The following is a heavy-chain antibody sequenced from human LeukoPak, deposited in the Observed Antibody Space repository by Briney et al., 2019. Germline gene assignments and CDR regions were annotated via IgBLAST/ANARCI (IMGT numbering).Heavy chain of an antibody. CDR2: ISSDGRIT. Sequence: GGSLRLSCAASGFTFRSYAMHWVRQAPGKGLEYVSAISSDGRITYYANSVKGRFTISRDNSKNTLYLQRGSLRADDTPVYYCARVSGWYWFVNWGQGPLVTVSS. J-gene: IGHJ4*02. D-gene: IGHD6-19*01. CDR3: ARVSGWYWFVN. V-gene: IGHV3-64*01. CDR1: GFTFRSYA.